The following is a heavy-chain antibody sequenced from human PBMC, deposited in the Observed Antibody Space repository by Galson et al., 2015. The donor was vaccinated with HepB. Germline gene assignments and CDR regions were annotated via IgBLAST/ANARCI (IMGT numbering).Heavy chain of an antibody. CDR3: ARDEGVPSNDAFDI. CDR2: ISSSSSTI. Sequence: SLRLSCAASGFTFSSYSMNWVRQAPGKGLEWVSYISSSSSTIYYADSVKGRFTISRDNAKNSLYLQMNSLRAEDTAVYYCARDEGVPSNDAFDIWGQGTMVTVSS. J-gene: IGHJ3*02. CDR1: GFTFSSYS. D-gene: IGHD2-2*01. V-gene: IGHV3-48*01.